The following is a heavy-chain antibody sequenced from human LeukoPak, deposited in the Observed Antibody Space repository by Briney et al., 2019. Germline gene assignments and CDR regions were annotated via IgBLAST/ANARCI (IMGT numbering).Heavy chain of an antibody. V-gene: IGHV4-34*01. J-gene: IGHJ4*02. D-gene: IGHD5-12*01. CDR2: INHSGST. Sequence: SETLSLTCAVYGGSFSGYYWSWIRQPPGKGLEWIGEINHSGSTNYNPSLKSRVTISVDTSKNQFSLKLSSVTAADTAVYYCARDLVDIVAAFDSWGQGTLVTVSS. CDR1: GGSFSGYY. CDR3: ARDLVDIVAAFDS.